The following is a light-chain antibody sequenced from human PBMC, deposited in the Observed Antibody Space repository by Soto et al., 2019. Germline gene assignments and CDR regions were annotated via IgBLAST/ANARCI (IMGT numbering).Light chain of an antibody. J-gene: IGKJ5*01. V-gene: IGKV3-11*01. CDR3: QQRRNWQVT. CDR2: DAS. Sequence: EIVLTQSPVTLSLSPGERATLSCRASQSVSSYLAWYQQKPGQAPRLLIYDASIMATGIPARFSGSGSGTDFTLTISSLEPEDFAVYYCQQRRNWQVTFGQGTRLEIK. CDR1: QSVSSY.